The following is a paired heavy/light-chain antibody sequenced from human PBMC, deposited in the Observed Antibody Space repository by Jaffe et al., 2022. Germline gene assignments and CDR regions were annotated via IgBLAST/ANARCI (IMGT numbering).Light chain of an antibody. J-gene: IGLJ2*01. CDR2: EDK. CDR1: SGSIASNY. V-gene: IGLV6-57*01. CDR3: QSYDSNDLVI. Sequence: NFMLTQPHSVSESPGKTVTISCTRSSGSIASNYVQWHQQRPGRPPTTLIYEDKERASGIPARFSGSIDRSSNSASLTISGLKTEDEADYFCQSYDSNDLVIFGGGTKLTVL.
Heavy chain of an antibody. Sequence: EVQLVESGGGLVQPGGSLRLSCSASGFTFSSYWMHWVRQVPGKGLEWLSRIQGDGSTIVYADSVKGRFSTSRDNAKNTLYLQMNSLRAEDTAVYYCSRANHVLTGTPYWGPGTLVTVSS. J-gene: IGHJ4*02. D-gene: IGHD3-9*01. V-gene: IGHV3-74*01. CDR3: SRANHVLTGTPY. CDR1: GFTFSSYW. CDR2: IQGDGSTI.